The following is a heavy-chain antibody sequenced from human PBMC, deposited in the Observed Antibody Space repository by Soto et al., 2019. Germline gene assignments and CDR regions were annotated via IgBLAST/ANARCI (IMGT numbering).Heavy chain of an antibody. D-gene: IGHD3-16*01. CDR1: GYTFTSYA. J-gene: IGHJ6*02. Sequence: ASVKVSCKASGYTFTSYAMHWLRQSPGQRLEWMGWINAGNGNTKYSQKFQGRVTITRDTSASTAYMELSSLRSEDTAVYYCARDTVGGNYYGMDVWGQGTTVTVSS. CDR3: ARDTVGGNYYGMDV. CDR2: INAGNGNT. V-gene: IGHV1-3*01.